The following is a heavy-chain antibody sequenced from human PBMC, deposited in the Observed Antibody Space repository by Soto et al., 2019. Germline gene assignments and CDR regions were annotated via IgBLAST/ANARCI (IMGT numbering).Heavy chain of an antibody. Sequence: KPSETLSLTCTVSGGSISSSSYYWGWIRQPPGKGLEWIGSIYYSGSTYYNPSLKSRVTISVDTSKNQFSLKLSSVTAADTAVYYCARGRLWFDYYYYGMDVWGQGTTVTVSS. CDR1: GGSISSSSYY. V-gene: IGHV4-39*07. J-gene: IGHJ6*02. CDR2: IYYSGST. CDR3: ARGRLWFDYYYYGMDV. D-gene: IGHD3-10*01.